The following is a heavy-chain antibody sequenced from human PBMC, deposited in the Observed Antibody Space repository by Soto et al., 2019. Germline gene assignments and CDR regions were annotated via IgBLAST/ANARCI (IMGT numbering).Heavy chain of an antibody. CDR1: GFTFSSYW. CDR2: INGGGSKT. D-gene: IGHD2-2*01. Sequence: GGSLRLSCAASGFTFSSYWMHWVRQTPEKGLVWVSHINGGGSKTTYADSVKGRFTISRDNAKNTLYLQMNSLGAEDTAVYYCAKRKYCPSTTCFDYWGQGTQVTVSS. V-gene: IGHV3-74*01. J-gene: IGHJ4*02. CDR3: AKRKYCPSTTCFDY.